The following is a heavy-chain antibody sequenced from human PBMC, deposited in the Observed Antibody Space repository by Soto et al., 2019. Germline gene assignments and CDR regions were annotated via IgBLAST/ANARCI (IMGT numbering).Heavy chain of an antibody. J-gene: IGHJ6*02. CDR3: ARLPGYCSGGSFPGDYYYYGMDV. Sequence: SVKVSCKASGYTFTSYYMHWVRQAPGQGLEWMGIINPSGGSTSYAQKFQGRVTMTRDTSTSTVYMELSSLRSEDTAVYYCARLPGYCSGGSFPGDYYYYGMDVWGQGTTVTVSS. CDR1: GYTFTSYY. CDR2: INPSGGST. D-gene: IGHD2-15*01. V-gene: IGHV1-46*01.